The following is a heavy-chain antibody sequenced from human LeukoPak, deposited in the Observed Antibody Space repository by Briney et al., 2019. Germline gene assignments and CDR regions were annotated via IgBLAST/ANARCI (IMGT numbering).Heavy chain of an antibody. V-gene: IGHV3-7*01. CDR3: ARDWGAYYHFFDY. D-gene: IGHD3-22*01. CDR2: IKQDGSER. CDR1: GFSMSVYW. J-gene: IGHJ4*02. Sequence: GGSLRLSCEASGFSMSVYWMSWVRQAPGKGLEWVGNIKQDGSERNYVDSVKGRFTISRDNAKKSLYLQMDSLRAEDAAVYYCARDWGAYYHFFDYWGQGTLVTVSS.